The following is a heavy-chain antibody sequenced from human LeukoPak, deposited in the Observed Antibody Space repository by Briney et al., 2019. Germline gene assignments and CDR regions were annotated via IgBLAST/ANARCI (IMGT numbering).Heavy chain of an antibody. V-gene: IGHV1-2*02. J-gene: IGHJ4*02. D-gene: IGHD2-15*01. Sequence: ASVKVSCKASGYTFTGYYMHWVRQAPGQGLEWMGWINPNSVGTNYAQKFQGRVTMTRDTSISTAYMELRRLRSDDTAVYYCARDCSGGSCYDYWGQGALVTVSS. CDR2: INPNSVGT. CDR1: GYTFTGYY. CDR3: ARDCSGGSCYDY.